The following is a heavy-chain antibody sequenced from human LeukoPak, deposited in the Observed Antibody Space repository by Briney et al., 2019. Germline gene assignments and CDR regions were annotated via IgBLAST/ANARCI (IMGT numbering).Heavy chain of an antibody. Sequence: ASVKVSCKASGYTFTSYGISWVRQAPGQGLEWMGWISAYNGNTNYAQKLQGRVTMTTDTSTSTAYMELRSLRSDDTAVYYCARGQDTAMVRAAFDYWGQGTLVTVSS. CDR3: ARGQDTAMVRAAFDY. D-gene: IGHD5-18*01. CDR1: GYTFTSYG. J-gene: IGHJ4*02. V-gene: IGHV1-18*01. CDR2: ISAYNGNT.